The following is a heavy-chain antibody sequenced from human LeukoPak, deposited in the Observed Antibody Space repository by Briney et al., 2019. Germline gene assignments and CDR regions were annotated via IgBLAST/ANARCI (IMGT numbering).Heavy chain of an antibody. CDR1: GFTVSSYA. V-gene: IGHV3-23*01. CDR2: INGNGDRK. CDR3: AKAGGYFFDH. Sequence: GGSLRLSCTVSGFTVSSYAMSWVRQAPEKGLEWVSGINGNGDRKSYADSVRGRFTISRDNSKNTLYLQMSGLKVDDSAIYYCAKAGGYFFDHWGQGTLVTVSS. J-gene: IGHJ4*02.